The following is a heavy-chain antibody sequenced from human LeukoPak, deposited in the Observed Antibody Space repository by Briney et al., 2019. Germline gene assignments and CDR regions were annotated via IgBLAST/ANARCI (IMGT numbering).Heavy chain of an antibody. V-gene: IGHV3-30*02. CDR2: IRYDGSNK. CDR1: GFTFSSYG. Sequence: QPGGSLRLSCAASGFTFSSYGMHWVRQAPGKGLEWVAFIRYDGSNKYYACSVKGRFTISRDNSKNTLYLQMNSLRAEDTAVYYCAKDPYDSSGSRGRDPARTSSFDYWGQGTLVTVSS. J-gene: IGHJ4*02. D-gene: IGHD3-22*01. CDR3: AKDPYDSSGSRGRDPARTSSFDY.